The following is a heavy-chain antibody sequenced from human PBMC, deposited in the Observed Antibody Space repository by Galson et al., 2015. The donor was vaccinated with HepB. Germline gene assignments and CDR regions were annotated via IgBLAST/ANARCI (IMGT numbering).Heavy chain of an antibody. CDR3: ARAPPPLKVGRHTFPYYARDI. CDR2: IYSDGST. Sequence: ETLSLTCSVSGDSVSGFYWSWIRQRPEKGLEWIGYIYSDGSTNYSPSLKSRATILLDTSRNLLSLKMMSVTTEDTGVYYCARAPPPLKVGRHTFPYYARDIWSPGTTVSVSS. CDR1: GDSVSGFY. J-gene: IGHJ6*02. V-gene: IGHV4-59*02. D-gene: IGHD1-14*01.